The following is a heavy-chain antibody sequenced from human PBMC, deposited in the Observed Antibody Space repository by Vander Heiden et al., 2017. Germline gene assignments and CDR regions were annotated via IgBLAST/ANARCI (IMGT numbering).Heavy chain of an antibody. CDR1: VGTFSSYA. D-gene: IGHD4-17*01. V-gene: IGHV1-69*14. J-gene: IGHJ5*02. CDR2: IIPIFGTA. CDR3: ARDPGYGDYDGDNWFDP. Sequence: QVQLLQSGAEVPKPGSSVKVSCTASVGTFSSYAISWVRQAPGQGLEWMGGIIPIFGTANYAQKCQGRVTITADKSTSTAYMELSSLRSEDTAVYYCARDPGYGDYDGDNWFDPWGQGTLVTVSS.